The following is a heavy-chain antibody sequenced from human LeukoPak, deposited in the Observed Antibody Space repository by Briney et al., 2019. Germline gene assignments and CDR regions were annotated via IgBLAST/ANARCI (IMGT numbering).Heavy chain of an antibody. J-gene: IGHJ4*02. CDR2: IYHSGST. CDR3: AREEGVVRGSFDY. V-gene: IGHV4-4*02. Sequence: SGTLSLTCAVSGGSISSSNWWSWVRQPPGKGLEWIGEIYHSGSTNYNPSLKSRVTISVDTSKNQFSLKLSSVTAADTAVYYCAREEGVVRGSFDYWGQGTLVTVSS. D-gene: IGHD3-10*01. CDR1: GGSISSSNW.